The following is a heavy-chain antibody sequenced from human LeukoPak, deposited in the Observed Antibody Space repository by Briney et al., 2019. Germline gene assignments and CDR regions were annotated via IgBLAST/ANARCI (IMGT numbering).Heavy chain of an antibody. J-gene: IGHJ4*02. D-gene: IGHD3-10*01. CDR2: IKHDGSDK. Sequence: GGSLRLSCAASGFTFSSYWMSWVRQAPGKGLEWVANIKHDGSDKYYVDSVKGRFTISRDNAKNSLYLQMSSLRAEDTAMYYCARDLWFGEFPYYFDQWGQGTLVTVSS. V-gene: IGHV3-7*01. CDR3: ARDLWFGEFPYYFDQ. CDR1: GFTFSSYW.